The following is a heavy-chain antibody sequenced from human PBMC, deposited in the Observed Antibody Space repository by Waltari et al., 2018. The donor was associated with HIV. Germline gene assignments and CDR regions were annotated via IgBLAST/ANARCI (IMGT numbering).Heavy chain of an antibody. CDR1: GFIFGAST. Sequence: EVKLVESGGGSVQPGGSLKVSCAASGFIFGASTIHWVRQTSGKGLEWVGHIRGKGDNYATEYSASVTGRFTISRDDSKNTASLQMTSLRVEDTAIYFCTRVWELLNWYFDLWGRGTLVAVSS. CDR2: IRGKGDNYAT. J-gene: IGHJ2*01. D-gene: IGHD3-16*01. CDR3: TRVWELLNWYFDL. V-gene: IGHV3-73*02.